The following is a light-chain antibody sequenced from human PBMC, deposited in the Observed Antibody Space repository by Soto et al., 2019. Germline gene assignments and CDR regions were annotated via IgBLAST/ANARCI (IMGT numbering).Light chain of an antibody. CDR3: SSYAGSNKPYV. V-gene: IGLV2-8*01. J-gene: IGLJ1*01. Sequence: QSALTQPPSASGSPGQSVTISCTGTSSDVGGYDYVSWYQKHPGKAPKLMIYEVSKRPSGVPDRFSGSKSGNTASLTVSGLQAEDEADYYCSSYAGSNKPYVFGTGTKVTVL. CDR1: SSDVGGYDY. CDR2: EVS.